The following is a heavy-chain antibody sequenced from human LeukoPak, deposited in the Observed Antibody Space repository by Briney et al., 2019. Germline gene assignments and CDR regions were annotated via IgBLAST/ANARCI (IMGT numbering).Heavy chain of an antibody. D-gene: IGHD6-19*01. CDR2: ISSSGGVI. CDR1: GFTFSSYS. CDR3: ATLPLAVTGTGSWFDP. V-gene: IGHV3-48*02. Sequence: GGSLRLSCAASGFTFSSYSMNWVRQAPGKGMEWISHISSSGGVIYYADSVKGRFTISRDNAKNSLYLQMNSLRDVDTAVYYCATLPLAVTGTGSWFDPWGQGTLVTVSS. J-gene: IGHJ5*02.